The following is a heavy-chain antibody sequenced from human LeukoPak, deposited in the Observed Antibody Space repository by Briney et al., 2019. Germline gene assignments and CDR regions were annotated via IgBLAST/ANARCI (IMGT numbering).Heavy chain of an antibody. Sequence: GGSLRLSCAASGFTFSRFYMSWFRQAPGKGLEWVANINQDGSGKYYVDSVKGRFTISRDNAKNSLYLQMNSLRAEDTAVYYCAREFCSGANCYPMGAFDMWGQGTMVTVSS. CDR3: AREFCSGANCYPMGAFDM. J-gene: IGHJ3*02. V-gene: IGHV3-7*01. D-gene: IGHD2-15*01. CDR2: INQDGSGK. CDR1: GFTFSRFY.